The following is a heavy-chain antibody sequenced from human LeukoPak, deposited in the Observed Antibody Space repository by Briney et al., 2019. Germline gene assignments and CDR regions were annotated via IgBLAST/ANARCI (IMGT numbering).Heavy chain of an antibody. CDR1: GFTFSGSA. V-gene: IGHV3-73*01. D-gene: IGHD6-13*01. CDR2: IRGKATSYAT. Sequence: GGSLRLSCAASGFTFSGSAMHWVRQASGKGLEWVGRIRGKATSYATAYVASGKVRFTISRDDSKNTAYLQMNSLKTEDTAVYYCTSSLRALGSSSWYVWNCWGQGTLVTVSS. CDR3: TSSLRALGSSSWYVWNC. J-gene: IGHJ4*02.